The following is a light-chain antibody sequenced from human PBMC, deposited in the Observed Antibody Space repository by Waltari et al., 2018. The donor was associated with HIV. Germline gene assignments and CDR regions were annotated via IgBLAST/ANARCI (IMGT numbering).Light chain of an antibody. V-gene: IGLV3-21*04. Sequence: YVLTQPPSVSVAPGKTARITCGGNKIGTKSVHWYQQKPGQAPVLVIYDDSDRRSGIPERFSGSNSGDTATLTISRVEAGDEADYYCQVWDSSSDHWVFGGGTKLTVL. CDR1: KIGTKS. CDR2: DDS. J-gene: IGLJ3*02. CDR3: QVWDSSSDHWV.